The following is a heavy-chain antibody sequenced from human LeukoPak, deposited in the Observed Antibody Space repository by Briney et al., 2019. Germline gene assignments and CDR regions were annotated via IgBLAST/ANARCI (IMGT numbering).Heavy chain of an antibody. D-gene: IGHD6-13*01. CDR3: ARGCGDSSSCALGYAFDI. Sequence: PSQTLSLTCAVSGGSISSGSYYWRWIRQPAGKGLEWIGRIYTSGSTNYNPSLKSRVTISVDTSKNQFSLKLSSVTAADTAVYYCARGCGDSSSCALGYAFDIWGQGTMVTVSS. V-gene: IGHV4-61*02. J-gene: IGHJ3*02. CDR2: IYTSGST. CDR1: GGSISSGSYY.